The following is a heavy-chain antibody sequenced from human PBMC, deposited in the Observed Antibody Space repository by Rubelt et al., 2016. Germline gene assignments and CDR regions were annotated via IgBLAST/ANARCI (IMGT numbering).Heavy chain of an antibody. J-gene: IGHJ6*02. V-gene: IGHV4-31*03. CDR3: ARTRITENNFPELGYGMDV. CDR2: INYSGST. Sequence: GLVKPSQTLSLTCTVSGGSISSGDYYWTWIRQLPGKGLEWIGYINYSGSTYYNPPLKSRITISVDTSKNQVSLKLSFVTAADTAVYYCARTRITENNFPELGYGMDVWGQGTTVTVSS. D-gene: IGHD3-16*01. CDR1: GGSISSGDYY.